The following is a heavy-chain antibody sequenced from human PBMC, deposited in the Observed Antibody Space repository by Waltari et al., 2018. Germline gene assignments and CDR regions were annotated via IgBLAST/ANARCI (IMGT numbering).Heavy chain of an antibody. J-gene: IGHJ4*02. Sequence: QVQLVESGGGLVKPGGSLTLSCAASGFTFSDYYMSWIRQVPGKGLEWVSNISSRGTTIYYADSVKGRFTISRDNAKSSLYLQINSLRAEDTAVYYCARVRYSYFDYWGRGTLVTVSP. D-gene: IGHD5-18*01. CDR1: GFTFSDYY. CDR2: ISSRGTTI. V-gene: IGHV3-11*01. CDR3: ARVRYSYFDY.